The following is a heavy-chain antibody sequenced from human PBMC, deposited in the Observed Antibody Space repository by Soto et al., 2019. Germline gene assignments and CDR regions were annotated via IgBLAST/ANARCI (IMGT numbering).Heavy chain of an antibody. D-gene: IGHD3-3*01. CDR2: ISAYNGNT. J-gene: IGHJ4*02. CDR1: GYTFTSYG. CDR3: ARDSRSTRFLEWPDFDY. V-gene: IGHV1-18*01. Sequence: ASVKVSCKASGYTFTSYGISWVRQAPGHGLEWMGWISAYNGNTNYAQKLQGRVTMTTDTSTSTAYMELRSLRSDDTAVYYCARDSRSTRFLEWPDFDYWGQGTLVTVSS.